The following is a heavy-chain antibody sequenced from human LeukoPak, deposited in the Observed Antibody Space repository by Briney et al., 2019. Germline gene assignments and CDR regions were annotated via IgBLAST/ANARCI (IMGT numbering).Heavy chain of an antibody. J-gene: IGHJ3*02. CDR1: GGSISSYY. Sequence: PSETLSLTCTVSGGSISSYYWSWIRQPPGKGLEWIGYIYYSGSTNYNPSLKSRVTISVDTSKNQFSLKLSSVTAADTAVYYCARVLGGSGWYYAFDIWGQGTMVTVSS. CDR2: IYYSGST. D-gene: IGHD6-19*01. CDR3: ARVLGGSGWYYAFDI. V-gene: IGHV4-59*01.